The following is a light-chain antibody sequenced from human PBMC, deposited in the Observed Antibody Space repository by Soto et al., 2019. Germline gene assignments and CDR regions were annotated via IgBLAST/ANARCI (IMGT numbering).Light chain of an antibody. J-gene: IGKJ4*01. V-gene: IGKV3-15*01. Sequence: EGVMTQSPATLSVSPGERATLSCRASQSVSSNLAWYQQKPGQAPRLLMFRTSSRATGFPARFSGSGSGTEFNLTISSLQSEDFGVYYCQQYNNWPRATFGGGTKVDIK. CDR1: QSVSSN. CDR2: RTS. CDR3: QQYNNWPRAT.